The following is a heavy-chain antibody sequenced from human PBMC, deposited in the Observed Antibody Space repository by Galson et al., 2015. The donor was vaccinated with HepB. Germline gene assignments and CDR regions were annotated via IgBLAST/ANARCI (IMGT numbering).Heavy chain of an antibody. CDR2: IYSSGST. D-gene: IGHD1-26*01. Sequence: TLSLTCTVSGGPISSGSFYWSWIRQPAGKGLEWIGHIYSSGSTNYNPSLKSRTTISVDTSKNQFSLKLSSVTAADTAVYYCATSGSYYNWFDPWGQGTLVTVSS. V-gene: IGHV4-61*09. J-gene: IGHJ5*02. CDR3: ATSGSYYNWFDP. CDR1: GGPISSGSFY.